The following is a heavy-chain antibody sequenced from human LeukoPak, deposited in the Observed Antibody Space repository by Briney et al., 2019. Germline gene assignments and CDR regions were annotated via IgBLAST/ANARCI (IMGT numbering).Heavy chain of an antibody. V-gene: IGHV3-33*01. CDR1: GFTFSPYG. D-gene: IGHD1-26*01. J-gene: IGHJ3*02. Sequence: GMSLGLSCAASGFTFSPYGMHWVRQAPGKGLEWVAVVWHDGSKFYVDSVKGRFTISRDNSKNTLYLQMNSLRTEDTAVYYCGRGKASGGYSEYGLEALEMWGQGTMVTVSS. CDR2: VWHDGSK. CDR3: GRGKASGGYSEYGLEALEM.